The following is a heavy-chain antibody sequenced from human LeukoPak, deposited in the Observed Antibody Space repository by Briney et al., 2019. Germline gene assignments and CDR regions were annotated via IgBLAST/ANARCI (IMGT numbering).Heavy chain of an antibody. Sequence: ASVTVSCTASGYSFTSYALHWVRQAPGQRLEWMGWINAGNGNTEYSQRFLDRVTITRDTSASTAYMELSSLRSEDTAVYYCAREVSGLDYWGQGTLVTVSS. CDR1: GYSFTSYA. V-gene: IGHV1-3*01. CDR3: AREVSGLDY. CDR2: INAGNGNT. J-gene: IGHJ4*02. D-gene: IGHD6-25*01.